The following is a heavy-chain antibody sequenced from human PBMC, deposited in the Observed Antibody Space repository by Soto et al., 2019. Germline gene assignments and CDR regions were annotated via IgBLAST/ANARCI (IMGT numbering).Heavy chain of an antibody. J-gene: IGHJ5*02. D-gene: IGHD3-10*01. V-gene: IGHV3-33*01. CDR3: ARDSILWFGGNWFDP. Sequence: GGSLRLSCAASGLTFSSYGMHWVRQAPGKGLEWVAVIWYDGSNKYYADSVKGRFTISRDNSKNTLYLQMNSLRAEDTAVYYCARDSILWFGGNWFDPWGQGTLVTVSS. CDR2: IWYDGSNK. CDR1: GLTFSSYG.